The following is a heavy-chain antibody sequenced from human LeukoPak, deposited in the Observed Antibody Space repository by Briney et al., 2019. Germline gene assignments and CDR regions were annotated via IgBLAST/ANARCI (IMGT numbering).Heavy chain of an antibody. CDR2: INPNSGGT. D-gene: IGHD3-9*01. Sequence: ASVMVSCKASGYTFTGYYMHWVRQAPGQGLEWMGRINPNSGGTNYAQKFQGRVTMTRDTSISTAYMELSRLRSDDTAVYYCARGALRYFDWSPFDYWGQGTLVTVSS. V-gene: IGHV1-2*06. CDR1: GYTFTGYY. CDR3: ARGALRYFDWSPFDY. J-gene: IGHJ4*02.